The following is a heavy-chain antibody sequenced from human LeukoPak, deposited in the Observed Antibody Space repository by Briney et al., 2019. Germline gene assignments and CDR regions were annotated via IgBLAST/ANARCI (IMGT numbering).Heavy chain of an antibody. Sequence: GGSLRLSCAASGFTFSSYAMSWVCQAPGKGPEWVSAISGSGGSTYYADSVKGRFTISRDNSKNTLYLQMNSLRAEDTAVYYCAKGREQWPAYFDYWGQGTLVTVSS. CDR1: GFTFSSYA. CDR2: ISGSGGST. D-gene: IGHD6-19*01. J-gene: IGHJ4*02. V-gene: IGHV3-23*01. CDR3: AKGREQWPAYFDY.